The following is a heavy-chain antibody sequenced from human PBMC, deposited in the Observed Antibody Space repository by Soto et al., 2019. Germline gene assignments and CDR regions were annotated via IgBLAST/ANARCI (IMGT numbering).Heavy chain of an antibody. CDR2: VYYSGNT. CDR1: GGSLSSYY. V-gene: IGHV4-59*12. J-gene: IGHJ5*02. D-gene: IGHD1-26*01. Sequence: SETLSLTCTVSGGSLSSYYWTWIRQPPGKGLEWIGYVYYSGNTNYNPSLKSRVTISVDTSKNQFSLKLGSVTAADTAVYYCARGKWADRFANWGQGTLVTVSS. CDR3: ARGKWADRFAN.